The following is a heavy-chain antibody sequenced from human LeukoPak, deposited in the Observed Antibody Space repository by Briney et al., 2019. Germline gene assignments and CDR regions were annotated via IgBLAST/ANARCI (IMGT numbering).Heavy chain of an antibody. Sequence: QSGGSLRLFCATSGFSFNRRGMNWVRQPPGKGVEWVSYISPRSETIFYAESVQGRFAVSRDDAKGSLYLQMPTLRVEDTAVYYCARIDSSTVFTYYMDLWGKGTTVTVAS. V-gene: IGHV3-48*04. CDR1: GFSFNRRG. CDR3: ARIDSSTVFTYYMDL. CDR2: ISPRSETI. J-gene: IGHJ6*03. D-gene: IGHD3-16*01.